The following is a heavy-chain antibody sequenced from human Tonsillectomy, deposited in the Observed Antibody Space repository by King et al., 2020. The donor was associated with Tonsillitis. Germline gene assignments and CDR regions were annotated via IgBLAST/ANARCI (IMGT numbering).Heavy chain of an antibody. CDR1: GYTFTGYY. CDR2: INPNTGGA. V-gene: IGHV1-2*02. Sequence: QLVQSGAEVKKPGASVKVSCKASGYTFTGYYIHCVRQAPGQGLEWMGWINPNTGGANYAQKFQGRVTMTRDTSISTAYMELSRLRSDDTAVYYCATYGDYLGWIDPWGQGTLVTVSS. J-gene: IGHJ5*02. CDR3: ATYGDYLGWIDP. D-gene: IGHD4-17*01.